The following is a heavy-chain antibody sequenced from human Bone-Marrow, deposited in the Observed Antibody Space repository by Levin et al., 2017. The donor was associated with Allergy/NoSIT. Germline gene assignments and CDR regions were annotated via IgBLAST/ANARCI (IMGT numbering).Heavy chain of an antibody. J-gene: IGHJ5*02. CDR2: IWYDGSNK. D-gene: IGHD5-18*01. V-gene: IGHV3-33*01. Sequence: GESLKISCAASGFTFSSYGMHWVRQAPGKGLEWVAVIWYDGSNKYYADSVKGRFTISRDNSKNTLYLQMNSLRAEDTAVYYCARDGSETKRGDTAMVLVGWFDPWGQGTLVTVSS. CDR1: GFTFSSYG. CDR3: ARDGSETKRGDTAMVLVGWFDP.